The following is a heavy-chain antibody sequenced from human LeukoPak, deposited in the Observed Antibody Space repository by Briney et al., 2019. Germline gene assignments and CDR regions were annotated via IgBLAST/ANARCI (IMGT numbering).Heavy chain of an antibody. Sequence: SETLSLTCTVSGGSISGYYWTWIRQPPGKGLEWIGYVYYSGSTNYNPSLKSRVTISVDTSNNQFSLKLSSVTAADTAVYYCARHMRQITMVRGVPYYYYGMDVWGQGTTVTVSS. CDR3: ARHMRQITMVRGVPYYYYGMDV. D-gene: IGHD3-10*01. V-gene: IGHV4-59*08. CDR1: GGSISGYY. J-gene: IGHJ6*02. CDR2: VYYSGST.